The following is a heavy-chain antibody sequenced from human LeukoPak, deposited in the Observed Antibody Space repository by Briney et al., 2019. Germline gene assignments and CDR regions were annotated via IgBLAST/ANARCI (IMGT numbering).Heavy chain of an antibody. V-gene: IGHV5-51*01. CDR3: GKSGDRVPHQDDFFDV. J-gene: IGHJ3*01. Sequence: GESLKISCKVSGYSFTSYCIGWVRQMPGKGLEWMGIIYPGDSGPTYSPSFQGQVTNSVDKFLNPAYRQWSRLQAADNGMYCCGKSGDRVPHQDDFFDVWGQGTMVTVST. CDR2: IYPGDSGP. D-gene: IGHD3/OR15-3a*01. CDR1: GYSFTSYC.